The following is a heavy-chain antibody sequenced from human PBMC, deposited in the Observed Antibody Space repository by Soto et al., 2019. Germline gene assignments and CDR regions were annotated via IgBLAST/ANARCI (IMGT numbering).Heavy chain of an antibody. D-gene: IGHD2-21*02. CDR2: ISYDGSNK. Sequence: QVQLVESGGGVVQPGRSLRLSCAASGFTISSYGMHWVRQAPGKGLEWVAVISYDGSNKYYADSVKGRFTVSRDKSKNTLYLQVNSLRAEDTAVYYCAKDKVPVVVTAPFDYWGQGTLVTVSS. CDR1: GFTISSYG. J-gene: IGHJ4*02. CDR3: AKDKVPVVVTAPFDY. V-gene: IGHV3-30*18.